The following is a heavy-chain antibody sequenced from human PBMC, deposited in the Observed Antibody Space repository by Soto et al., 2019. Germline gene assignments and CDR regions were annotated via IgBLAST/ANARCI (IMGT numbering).Heavy chain of an antibody. CDR1: GFTFSSYA. Sequence: GGSLRLSCAASGFTFSSYAMSWVRQAPGKGLEWVSAISGSGGSTYYADSVKGRFTISRGNSKNTLYLQMNSLRAEDTAVYYCAQAGAEYYDIPQHWFDPWGQGTLFTVSS. J-gene: IGHJ5*02. V-gene: IGHV3-23*01. CDR2: ISGSGGST. CDR3: AQAGAEYYDIPQHWFDP. D-gene: IGHD3-9*01.